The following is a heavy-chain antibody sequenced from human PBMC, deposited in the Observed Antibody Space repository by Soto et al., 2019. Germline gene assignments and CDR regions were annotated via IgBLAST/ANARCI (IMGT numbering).Heavy chain of an antibody. CDR1: GYSFTSYW. Sequence: GESLKISCKGSGYSFTSYWIGWVRQGSGKGLEWVGRIRSKANNYATTYAASVKGRFTVSRDDSENTAYLQMNSLKTEDTAVYYCTPGDYFDTSAYYTKWGQGTLVTVSS. CDR3: TPGDYFDTSAYYTK. V-gene: IGHV3-73*01. D-gene: IGHD3-22*01. CDR2: IRSKANNYAT. J-gene: IGHJ4*02.